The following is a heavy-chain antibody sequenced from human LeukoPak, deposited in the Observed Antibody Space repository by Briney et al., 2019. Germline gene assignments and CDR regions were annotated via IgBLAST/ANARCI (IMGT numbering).Heavy chain of an antibody. J-gene: IGHJ6*02. Sequence: GGSLRLSCAGNGFAFSGYDMHWVRQVTGKGLEWVSTIFGSGDTFYADSVKGRFTISRTNAESSLYLQMSSLRAGDTAVYYCTRTGLRGVTGDYHALDVWGQGTTVTVSS. CDR1: GFAFSGYD. D-gene: IGHD2-21*02. V-gene: IGHV3-13*01. CDR2: IFGSGDT. CDR3: TRTGLRGVTGDYHALDV.